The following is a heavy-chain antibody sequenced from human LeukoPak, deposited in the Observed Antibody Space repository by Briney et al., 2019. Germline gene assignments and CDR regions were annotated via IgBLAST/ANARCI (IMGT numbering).Heavy chain of an antibody. CDR1: GFTVSSNY. CDR2: ISSSSSTI. V-gene: IGHV3-48*01. D-gene: IGHD2/OR15-2a*01. Sequence: GGSLRLSCAASGFTVSSNYMSWVRQAPGKGLEWVSYISSSSSTIYYADSVKGRFTISRDSAKNSLYLQMNSLRAEDTAVYYCARGHAFHWGQGTLVTVSS. J-gene: IGHJ4*02. CDR3: ARGHAFH.